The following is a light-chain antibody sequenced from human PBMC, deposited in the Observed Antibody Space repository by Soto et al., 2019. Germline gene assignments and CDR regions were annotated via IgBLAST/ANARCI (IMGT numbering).Light chain of an antibody. J-gene: IGKJ2*01. CDR1: QSVDSNY. V-gene: IGKV3-20*01. CDR2: GTS. Sequence: ENVLTQSPGTLSLSPGERATLSCRASQSVDSNYLAWYQPKPGQAPRLLIYGTSSRATGIPDRFSGSGSGTDFTLTIDRLEPEDFAVYYCQQYGSSLYTFGQGTKLEIK. CDR3: QQYGSSLYT.